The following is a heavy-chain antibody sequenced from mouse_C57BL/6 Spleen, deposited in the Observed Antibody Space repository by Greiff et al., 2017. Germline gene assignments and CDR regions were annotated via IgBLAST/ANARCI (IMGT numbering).Heavy chain of an antibody. Sequence: VQLQQPGAELVRPGSSVKLSCKASGYTFTSYWMHWVKQRPIQGLEWIGNIDPSDSETHYNQKFKDKATLTVDKSSSTAYMQLSSLTSEDSAVYYCARSNYGSYYFDYWGQGTTLTVSS. D-gene: IGHD2-2*01. V-gene: IGHV1-52*01. CDR2: IDPSDSET. CDR1: GYTFTSYW. J-gene: IGHJ2*01. CDR3: ARSNYGSYYFDY.